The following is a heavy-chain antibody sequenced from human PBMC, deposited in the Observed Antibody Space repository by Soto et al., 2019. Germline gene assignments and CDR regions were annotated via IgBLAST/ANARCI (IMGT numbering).Heavy chain of an antibody. D-gene: IGHD2-15*01. CDR3: AREGCSGGSCKADFDY. Sequence: GASVKVCCKASGYTYTTHGMHWVRQAPGQRLEWMGWINTDNGNTKYSQNFQGRVTFSRDTSASTAYMELSSLRSEDTAVYYCAREGCSGGSCKADFDYWGQGTLVTVSS. V-gene: IGHV1-3*04. CDR1: GYTYTTHG. J-gene: IGHJ4*02. CDR2: INTDNGNT.